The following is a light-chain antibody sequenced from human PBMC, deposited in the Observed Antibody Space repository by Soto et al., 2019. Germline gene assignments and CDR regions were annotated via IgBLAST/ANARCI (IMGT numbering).Light chain of an antibody. CDR1: HDITSY. V-gene: IGKV1-33*01. CDR3: QHCDYRPI. J-gene: IGKJ3*01. CDR2: DAS. Sequence: DIQMTQSPSSLSASVGDRLTITCQASHDITSYLNWYQHKPGKAPKLLIYDASILEAGVPPRFSGSGSGTDFTLTISGLQPEDVATYYCQHCDYRPIFGPGTTVDFK.